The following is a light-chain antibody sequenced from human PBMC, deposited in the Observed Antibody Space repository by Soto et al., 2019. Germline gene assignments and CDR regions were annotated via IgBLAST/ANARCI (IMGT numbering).Light chain of an antibody. CDR3: QQYGSSPTT. CDR2: AAS. J-gene: IGKJ1*01. V-gene: IGKV3-20*01. Sequence: ETVLTQSPATVSLSPGDRATLPCRASQSVSSNKLAWYQQKPGQAPRLLIYAASSRATGIPDRFSGSGSGTDFTLTISRLEPEDFAVYYCQQYGSSPTTFGQGTKVDI. CDR1: QSVSSNK.